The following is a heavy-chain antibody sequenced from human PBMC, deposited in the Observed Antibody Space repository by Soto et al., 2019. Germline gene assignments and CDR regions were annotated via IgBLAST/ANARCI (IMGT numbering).Heavy chain of an antibody. CDR1: GYTFTSYG. V-gene: IGHV1-18*01. CDR3: ARDSSVRLLDY. J-gene: IGHJ4*02. D-gene: IGHD3-22*01. CDR2: ISAYNGNT. Sequence: ASVKVCGEASGYTFTSYGISWVRQAPGQGLEWMGWISAYNGNTNYAQKLQGRVTMTTDTSTSTAYMELRSLRSDDTAVYYCARDSSVRLLDYWGQGTLVTVSS.